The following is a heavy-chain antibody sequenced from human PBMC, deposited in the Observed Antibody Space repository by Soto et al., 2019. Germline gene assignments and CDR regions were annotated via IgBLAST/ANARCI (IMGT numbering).Heavy chain of an antibody. V-gene: IGHV4-31*03. Sequence: QVQLQESGPGLVKPSQTLSLTCTVSGGSISSGGYYWSWIRQHPGKGLEWIGYIYYSGSTYYNPSLKSRVTISVDTSKNQFSLKLSSVTAADTAVYYCARGVWAGPASNNPDYWGQGTLVTVSS. D-gene: IGHD3-16*01. J-gene: IGHJ4*02. CDR3: ARGVWAGPASNNPDY. CDR2: IYYSGST. CDR1: GGSISSGGYY.